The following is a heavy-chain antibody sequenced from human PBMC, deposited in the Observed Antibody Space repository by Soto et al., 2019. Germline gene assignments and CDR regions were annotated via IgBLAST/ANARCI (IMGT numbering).Heavy chain of an antibody. CDR2: IDSSSSYI. D-gene: IGHD1-20*01. CDR1: GFTFSSCS. V-gene: IGHV3-21*01. CDR3: ATISGTTRWDDY. J-gene: IGHJ4*02. Sequence: GGSLRLSCAASGFTFSSCSMNWVRQAPGKGLEWVSSIDSSSSYIHYVDSVKGRFTISRDNAKNSLYLQMNSLRAEDTAVYYCATISGTTRWDDYWGQGTLVTVSS.